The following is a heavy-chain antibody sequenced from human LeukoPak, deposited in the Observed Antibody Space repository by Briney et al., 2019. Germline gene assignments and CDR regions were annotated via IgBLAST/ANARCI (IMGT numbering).Heavy chain of an antibody. CDR1: GYTLTDYY. D-gene: IGHD6-13*01. CDR2: INPNSGGT. Sequence: ASVKVSCKASGYTLTDYYMHWVRQAPGQGLEWMGWINPNSGGTNYAQKFQGWVTMTRDTSISTAYMELSRLRSDDTAVYYCARAAGTHTPIDYWGQGTLVTVSS. J-gene: IGHJ4*02. CDR3: ARAAGTHTPIDY. V-gene: IGHV1-2*04.